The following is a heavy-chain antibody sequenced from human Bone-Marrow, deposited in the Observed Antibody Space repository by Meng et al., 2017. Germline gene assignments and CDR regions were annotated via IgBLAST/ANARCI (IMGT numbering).Heavy chain of an antibody. V-gene: IGHV3-11*04. Sequence: GESLKISCAASGFTFSDYYMSWIRQAPGKGLEWVSYISSSGSTIYYADSVKGRFTISRDNAKNSLYLQMNSLGAEDTAVYYCATRVREVTVVAYYFDYWGQGTLVTVSS. J-gene: IGHJ4*02. CDR2: ISSSGSTI. CDR3: ATRVREVTVVAYYFDY. CDR1: GFTFSDYY. D-gene: IGHD3-10*01.